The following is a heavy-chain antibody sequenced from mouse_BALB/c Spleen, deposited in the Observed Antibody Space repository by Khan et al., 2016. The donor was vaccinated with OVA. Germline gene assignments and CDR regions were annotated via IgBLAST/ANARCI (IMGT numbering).Heavy chain of an antibody. CDR3: ETADNSGYEVDY. V-gene: IGHV5-17*02. J-gene: IGHJ2*01. Sequence: EVELVESGGGLVQPGGSRKLSCAASGFTFSSYGMHWVRQAPEKGLEWVAYISGDSSTIYYTDTVKGRFTISRDNPKNTLSLQMTSLMSEDTAMYCWETADNSGYEVDYGGPGTTLTGSA. D-gene: IGHD3-2*01. CDR2: ISGDSSTI. CDR1: GFTFSSYG.